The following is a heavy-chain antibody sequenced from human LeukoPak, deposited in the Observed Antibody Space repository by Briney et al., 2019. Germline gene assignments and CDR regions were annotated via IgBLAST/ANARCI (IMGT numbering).Heavy chain of an antibody. Sequence: GRSLRLSCAASGFTFDDSAMHWVRQAPGKGLEWVSGINRNSGSVGYADSVKGRFTISRDNAKNSLYLQMNSLRAEDTALYYCVKENSHIYKNFEYWGQGTLVSVSS. V-gene: IGHV3-9*01. CDR2: INRNSGSV. CDR1: GFTFDDSA. J-gene: IGHJ4*02. D-gene: IGHD2-21*01. CDR3: VKENSHIYKNFEY.